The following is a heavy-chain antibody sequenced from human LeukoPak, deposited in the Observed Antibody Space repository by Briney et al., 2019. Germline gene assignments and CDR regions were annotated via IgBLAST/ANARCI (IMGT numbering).Heavy chain of an antibody. J-gene: IGHJ4*02. Sequence: ASVKVSCKASGYTFTGYYMHWVRQAPGQGLEWMGWINPNSGGTNYAQKFQGRVTMTRDTSISTAYMELSRLRSDDTAVYYCARGGYYDSSGYSFLTPFDYWGQGTLVIVSS. CDR2: INPNSGGT. V-gene: IGHV1-2*02. CDR1: GYTFTGYY. D-gene: IGHD3-22*01. CDR3: ARGGYYDSSGYSFLTPFDY.